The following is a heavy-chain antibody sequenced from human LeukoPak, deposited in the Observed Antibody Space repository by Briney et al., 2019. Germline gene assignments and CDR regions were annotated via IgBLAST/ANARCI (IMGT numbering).Heavy chain of an antibody. J-gene: IGHJ4*02. CDR2: ISYDGTKA. CDR1: GFTFSSSN. Sequence: PGRSLRLSCAPSGFTFSSSNMHWVRQSPGKGLEWLALISYDGTKAYYADSVKGRFTISRDNSENTLFLQMNSLSAEDTAMYYCEREWFGESNWGQGTLVIVSS. V-gene: IGHV3-30*04. D-gene: IGHD3-10*01. CDR3: EREWFGESN.